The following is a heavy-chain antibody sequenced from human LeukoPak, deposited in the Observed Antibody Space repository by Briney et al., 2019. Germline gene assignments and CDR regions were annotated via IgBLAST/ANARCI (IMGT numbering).Heavy chain of an antibody. CDR3: ARDRSMATRLWTPTDY. CDR1: GFTFDDYA. CDR2: ISWNSGSI. V-gene: IGHV3-9*01. J-gene: IGHJ4*02. D-gene: IGHD6-6*01. Sequence: GGSLRLSCAASGFTFDDYAMHWVRQAPGKGLEWVSGISWNSGSIGYADSVKGRSTISRDNARNSLYLQMNSLRAEDTAVYYCARDRSMATRLWTPTDYWGQGTLVTVSS.